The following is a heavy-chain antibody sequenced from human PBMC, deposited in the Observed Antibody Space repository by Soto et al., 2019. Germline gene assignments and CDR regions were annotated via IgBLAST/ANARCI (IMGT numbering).Heavy chain of an antibody. V-gene: IGHV3-66*01. D-gene: IGHD3-3*02. CDR2: IYSGGST. CDR3: ARDRTETHPFAYYYYYMDV. J-gene: IGHJ6*03. Sequence: GGSLRLSCAASGFTVSSNYMSWVRQAPGKGLEWVSVIYSGGSTYYADSVKGRFTISRDNSKNTLYLQMNSLRAEDTAVYYCARDRTETHPFAYYYYYMDVWGKGTTVTVSS. CDR1: GFTVSSNY.